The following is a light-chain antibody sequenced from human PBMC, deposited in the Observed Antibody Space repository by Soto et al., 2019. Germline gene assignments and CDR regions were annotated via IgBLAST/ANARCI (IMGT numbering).Light chain of an antibody. Sequence: QLVLTQPASVSGSPGQSITLSCTRTSSGVENYNLVSWYQHRPGKAPKLIIYEGSQRPSGVSDRFSGSKSGNTASLTISGLRAEDEADYYRSSYAGAVVFGGGTKLTVL. V-gene: IGLV2-23*01. J-gene: IGLJ2*01. CDR2: EGS. CDR3: SSYAGAVV. CDR1: SSGVENYNL.